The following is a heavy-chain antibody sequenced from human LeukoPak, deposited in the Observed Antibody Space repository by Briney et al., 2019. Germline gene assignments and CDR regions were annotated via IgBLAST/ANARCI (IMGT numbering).Heavy chain of an antibody. Sequence: SETLSLTCSVSGGSISTYYWSWIRQPPGKGLEWMGYAHYSGTTDYNPSLQSRVTISLDTPKNQFSLKLTSVTAADTAVYYCARGSPVGEFWGQGTLVTVSS. CDR1: GGSISTYY. J-gene: IGHJ4*02. D-gene: IGHD3-10*01. V-gene: IGHV4-59*01. CDR3: ARGSPVGEF. CDR2: AHYSGTT.